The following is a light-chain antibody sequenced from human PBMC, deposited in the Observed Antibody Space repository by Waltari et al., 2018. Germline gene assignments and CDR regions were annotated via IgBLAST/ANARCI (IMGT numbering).Light chain of an antibody. Sequence: QSALTQPASVSGSPGQSITISCTGSSRAFGTYNLVSRYQQYPGKAPKVMIYEGSKRPSGVSSRFSASKSGNTASLTISVLQAEDEADYYCCSYALRSVVFGGGTKVTVL. CDR3: CSYALRSVV. CDR2: EGS. V-gene: IGLV2-23*01. CDR1: SRAFGTYNL. J-gene: IGLJ2*01.